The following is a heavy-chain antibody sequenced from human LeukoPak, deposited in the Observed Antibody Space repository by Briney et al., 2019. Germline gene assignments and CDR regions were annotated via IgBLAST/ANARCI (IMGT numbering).Heavy chain of an antibody. J-gene: IGHJ6*03. Sequence: PSETLSLTCTVSGGSISSSSYYWGWIRQPPGKGLEWIGSIYYSGSTYYNPSLKSRVTISVDTSKNQFSLKLSSVTAADTAVYYCARSKRGSGVDYYMDVWGKGTTVTVSS. CDR3: ARSKRGSGVDYYMDV. D-gene: IGHD1-14*01. CDR2: IYYSGST. V-gene: IGHV4-39*07. CDR1: GGSISSSSYY.